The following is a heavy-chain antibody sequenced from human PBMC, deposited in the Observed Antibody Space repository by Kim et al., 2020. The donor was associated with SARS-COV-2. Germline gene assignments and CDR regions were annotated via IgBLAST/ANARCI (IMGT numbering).Heavy chain of an antibody. CDR2: ISAGAAGI. D-gene: IGHD3-10*01. CDR1: AITFSGYA. V-gene: IGHV3-23*01. Sequence: GGSLRLSCTASAITFSGYAMSWVRQAPGKGLEWISAISAGAAGIYYADSVKGRFTISRDNSKNTLSLQMDGLRTEDTAVYYCAKERPRAVGGVIQEKGY. J-gene: IGHJ4*03. CDR3: AKERPRAVGGVIQEKGY.